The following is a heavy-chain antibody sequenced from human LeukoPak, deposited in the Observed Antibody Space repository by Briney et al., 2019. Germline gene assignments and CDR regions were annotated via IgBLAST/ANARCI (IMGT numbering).Heavy chain of an antibody. Sequence: PSETLSLTCIVSGGSISSGGYYWSWIRQLPGKGLEWIGTIYYSGSIYYNPSLKSRVTISVDTSENQFSLKLSPVTAADTAVYYCARDYSNMGWFDPWGQGTLVTVSS. CDR3: ARDYSNMGWFDP. CDR1: GGSISSGGYY. D-gene: IGHD4-11*01. V-gene: IGHV4-31*03. CDR2: IYYSGSI. J-gene: IGHJ5*02.